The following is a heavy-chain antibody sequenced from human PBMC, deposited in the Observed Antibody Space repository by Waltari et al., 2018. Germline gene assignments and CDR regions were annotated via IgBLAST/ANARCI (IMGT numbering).Heavy chain of an antibody. CDR1: GFSISGYW. D-gene: IGHD3-10*01. Sequence: EVQLVESGGGLVQPGGSLRLSGAASGFSISGYWMSWVRQAPGKGLEWVANIKQDESEKNYVDSVKGRLTISRDNAKNSLYLQMSSLRAEDTAVYYCARGRITIGPWGQGTLVTVSS. CDR2: IKQDESEK. CDR3: ARGRITIGP. J-gene: IGHJ5*02. V-gene: IGHV3-7*03.